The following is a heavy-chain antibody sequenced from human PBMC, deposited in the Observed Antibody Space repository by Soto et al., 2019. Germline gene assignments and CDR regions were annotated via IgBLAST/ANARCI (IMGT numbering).Heavy chain of an antibody. CDR3: ASTAPTTVTNWFDP. J-gene: IGHJ5*02. Sequence: SVKVSCNASGGTFSSYAISWVRQAPGQGLEWMGGIIPIFGTANYAQKFQGRVTITADESTSTAYMELSSLRSEDTAVYYCASTAPTTVTNWFDPWGQGTLVTVSS. D-gene: IGHD4-4*01. CDR1: GGTFSSYA. CDR2: IIPIFGTA. V-gene: IGHV1-69*13.